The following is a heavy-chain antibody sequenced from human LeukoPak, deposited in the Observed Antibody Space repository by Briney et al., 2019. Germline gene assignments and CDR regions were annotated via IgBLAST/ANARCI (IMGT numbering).Heavy chain of an antibody. Sequence: SVKVSCKASGGTFSSYAISWVRQAPGQGLGWMGRIIPILGIANYAQKFQGRVTITADKSTSTAYMELSSLRSEDTAVYYCASILLSAFDIWGQGTMVTVSS. D-gene: IGHD3-9*01. CDR1: GGTFSSYA. CDR2: IIPILGIA. CDR3: ASILLSAFDI. V-gene: IGHV1-69*04. J-gene: IGHJ3*02.